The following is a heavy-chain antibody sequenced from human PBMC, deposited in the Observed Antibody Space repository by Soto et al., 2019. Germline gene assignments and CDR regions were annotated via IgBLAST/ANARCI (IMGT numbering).Heavy chain of an antibody. J-gene: IGHJ4*02. CDR2: TYYRSKWYN. Sequence: PSPTLSLTCSISGGNVSSNSAAWNWIRQSTSRGLEWLGRTYYRSKWYNDYAVSVKSRITINPDTSKNQFSLQLNSVTPEDTAVYYCARCLPTFRGAAGPFDYWCKRPLVSFSS. D-gene: IGHD6-25*01. CDR1: GGNVSSNSAA. CDR3: ARCLPTFRGAAGPFDY. V-gene: IGHV6-1*01.